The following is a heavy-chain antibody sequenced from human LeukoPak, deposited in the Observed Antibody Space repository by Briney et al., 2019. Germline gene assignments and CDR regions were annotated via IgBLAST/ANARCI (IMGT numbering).Heavy chain of an antibody. CDR1: GFTFHDYT. CDR3: AKATSSGWGYAFDV. D-gene: IGHD6-19*01. V-gene: IGHV3-43*01. Sequence: GGSLRLSCAGSGFTFHDYTMHWVRHPPGKGLEGVSLIRWDGGEIHYADSLKGRFTISRDNSKNSLFLQMNSLGIEDTALYYCAKATSSGWGYAFDVWGRGTMVTVSA. J-gene: IGHJ3*01. CDR2: IRWDGGEI.